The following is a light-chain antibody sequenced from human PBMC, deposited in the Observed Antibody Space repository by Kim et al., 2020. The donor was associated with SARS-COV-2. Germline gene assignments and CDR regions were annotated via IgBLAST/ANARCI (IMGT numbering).Light chain of an antibody. CDR2: CAS. V-gene: IGKV4-1*01. J-gene: IGKJ5*01. CDR1: QTLYSSNSKNY. Sequence: RATINFKSSQTLYSSNSKNYLGWFQQKPGQPPKLLIYCASTRESGVPDRFSGSGSGTDFTLTISNLQAEDVAVYYCQQYYSDPITFGQGTRLEIK. CDR3: QQYYSDPIT.